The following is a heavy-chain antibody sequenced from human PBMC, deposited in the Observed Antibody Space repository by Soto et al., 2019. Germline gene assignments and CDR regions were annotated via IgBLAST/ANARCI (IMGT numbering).Heavy chain of an antibody. V-gene: IGHV3-23*01. CDR1: GVTFSSYA. CDR2: ISGSGGST. D-gene: IGHD1-26*01. Sequence: TGGSLRLSCAASGVTFSSYAMNWGRHAPGKGLERVSAISGSGGSTYYADSVKGPFTISRDNSKNTLSLQMHSLRAADTAVYYCAKDIVGATRVYYYGMDVWGQGTTVTVSS. J-gene: IGHJ6*02. CDR3: AKDIVGATRVYYYGMDV.